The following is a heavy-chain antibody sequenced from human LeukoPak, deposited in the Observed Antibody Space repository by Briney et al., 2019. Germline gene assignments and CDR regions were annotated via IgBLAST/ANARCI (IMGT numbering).Heavy chain of an antibody. J-gene: IGHJ4*02. CDR2: IYPGDSDT. D-gene: IGHD4-11*01. V-gene: IGHV5-51*01. CDR3: ARLMTTVTTHFAY. CDR1: GYSFTNYW. Sequence: PGESLNISCKGSGYSFTNYWSGGVRQMPGKGVEGMGIIYPGDSDTSDSPSFRGQATSSADKSISTAYLQWRSLRATDTAMCDCARLMTTVTTHFAYSGEGTLVTASS.